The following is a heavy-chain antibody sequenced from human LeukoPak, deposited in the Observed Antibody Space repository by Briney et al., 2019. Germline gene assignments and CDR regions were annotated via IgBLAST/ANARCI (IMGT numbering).Heavy chain of an antibody. J-gene: IGHJ4*02. CDR2: ISSSGSTI. CDR1: GFTFSSYE. D-gene: IGHD1-1*01. CDR3: ARASNWNDADFEY. V-gene: IGHV3-48*03. Sequence: PGGSLSLSCAASGFTFSSYEMNWVRQAPRKGLEWVSYISSSGSTIYYADSVKGRFTISRDNAKKTLYLQMNSLRAEDTAVYYCARASNWNDADFEYWGQGTLVTVSS.